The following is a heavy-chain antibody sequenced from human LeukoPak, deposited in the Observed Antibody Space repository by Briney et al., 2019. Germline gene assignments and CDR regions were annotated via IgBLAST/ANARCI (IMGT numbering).Heavy chain of an antibody. CDR1: GGSISSYY. D-gene: IGHD3-10*01. J-gene: IGHJ4*02. CDR2: IYHSGST. Sequence: SETLSLTCTVSGGSISSYYWSWIRQPPGKGLEWIGYIYHSGSTNYNPSLKSRVTISVDTSKNQFSLKLSSVTAADTAVYYCARSVERVSVLLFNYWGQGTLVTVSS. V-gene: IGHV4-59*08. CDR3: ARSVERVSVLLFNY.